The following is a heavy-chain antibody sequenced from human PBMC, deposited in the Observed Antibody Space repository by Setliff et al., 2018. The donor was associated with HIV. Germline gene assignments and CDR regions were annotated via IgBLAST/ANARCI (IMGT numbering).Heavy chain of an antibody. Sequence: GGSLRLSCAASGFTFSSYGMHWVRQAPGRGLEWVGYITYDGSHQFYPDSLKGRFTISRDNSKNTLYLQMNSLRPEDTALYYCAKDFLGYCSGSSCYPFDYWGQGTLVTVSS. J-gene: IGHJ4*02. D-gene: IGHD2-15*01. CDR2: ITYDGSHQ. CDR1: GFTFSSYG. CDR3: AKDFLGYCSGSSCYPFDY. V-gene: IGHV3-30*02.